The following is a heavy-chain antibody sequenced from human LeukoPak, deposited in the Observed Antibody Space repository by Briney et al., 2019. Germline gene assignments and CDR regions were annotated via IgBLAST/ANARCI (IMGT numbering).Heavy chain of an antibody. CDR1: GFTFSSYG. Sequence: PGGSLRLSCAASGFTFSSYGMNWVRQAPGKGLEWVSYISSSGSTIYYADSVKGRFTISRDNAKNSLYLQMNSLRAEDTAVYYCARDQKVGEPSGFDYWGQGTLVTVSS. V-gene: IGHV3-48*04. J-gene: IGHJ4*02. CDR3: ARDQKVGEPSGFDY. CDR2: ISSSGSTI. D-gene: IGHD1-26*01.